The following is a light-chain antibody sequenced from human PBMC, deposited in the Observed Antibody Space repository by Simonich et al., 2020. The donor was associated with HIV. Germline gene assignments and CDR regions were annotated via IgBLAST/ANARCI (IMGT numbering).Light chain of an antibody. CDR2: YAS. V-gene: IGKV6-21*02. Sequence: EIVLTQSPAFQSVTPKEKVTITCRASQSIVSSLHWYHQKPGQSPKLLIKYASQSISGVPSRFTGSGSGTDFTLTISSLEAEDATTYYCHQSSSLPFTFGPGTKVDIK. CDR3: HQSSSLPFT. CDR1: QSIVSS. J-gene: IGKJ3*01.